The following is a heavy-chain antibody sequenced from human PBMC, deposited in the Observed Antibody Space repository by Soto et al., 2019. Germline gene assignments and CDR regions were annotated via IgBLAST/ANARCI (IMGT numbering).Heavy chain of an antibody. CDR1: GITFRNYG. D-gene: IGHD6-19*01. V-gene: IGHV3-33*08. Sequence: PGGSLRLSCTASGITFRNYGMHWVPQAPGKGLEWVALIPYDGGEKFYADSVKGRFTISRDNAKNSLYLQMNSLRAEDTAVYYCARGSGWFVYWGQGTLVTVSS. CDR2: IPYDGGEK. CDR3: ARGSGWFVY. J-gene: IGHJ4*02.